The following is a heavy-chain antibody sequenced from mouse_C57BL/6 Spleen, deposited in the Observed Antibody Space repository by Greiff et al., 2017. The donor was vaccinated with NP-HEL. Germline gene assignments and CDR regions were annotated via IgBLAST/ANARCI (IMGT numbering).Heavy chain of an antibody. Sequence: VQLQQSGAELVKPGASVKLSCKASGYTFTSYWMQWVKQRPGQGLEWIGEIDPSDSYTNYNQKFKGKATLTVDTSSSTAYMQLSSLTSEDSAVYYCGYYGSSPPLDYWGQGTTLTVSS. CDR1: GYTFTSYW. V-gene: IGHV1-50*01. CDR2: IDPSDSYT. D-gene: IGHD1-1*01. CDR3: GYYGSSPPLDY. J-gene: IGHJ2*01.